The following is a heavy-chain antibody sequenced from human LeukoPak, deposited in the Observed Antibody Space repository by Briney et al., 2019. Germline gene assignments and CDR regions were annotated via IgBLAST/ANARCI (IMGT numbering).Heavy chain of an antibody. Sequence: ASVKVSCKASGYTFTSYDINWVRQATGQGLEWMGWMNPNSGNTGYAQKFQGRVTMTRNTSISTAYMELSSLRSEDTAVYYCARGLTVTTIWYFDLWGRGTLVTVSS. CDR3: ARGLTVTTIWYFDL. CDR1: GYTFTSYD. J-gene: IGHJ2*01. V-gene: IGHV1-8*01. CDR2: MNPNSGNT. D-gene: IGHD4-17*01.